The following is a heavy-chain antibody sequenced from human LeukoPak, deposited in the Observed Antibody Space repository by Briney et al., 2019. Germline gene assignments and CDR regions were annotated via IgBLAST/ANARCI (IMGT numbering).Heavy chain of an antibody. D-gene: IGHD6-19*01. CDR3: ASRGSGWYYFDY. CDR1: GFTFSSYW. Sequence: GGSLRLSCAASGFTFSSYWVHWVRHAPGKRLEWGARINNDGSTINHADSVRGRFTISRENAESTLYLQMSSLRADDTAVYYCASRGSGWYYFDYWGQGTLVTVSS. CDR2: INNDGSTI. V-gene: IGHV3-74*01. J-gene: IGHJ4*02.